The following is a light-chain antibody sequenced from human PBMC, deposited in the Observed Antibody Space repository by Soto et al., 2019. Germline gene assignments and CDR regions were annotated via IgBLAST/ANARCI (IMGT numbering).Light chain of an antibody. CDR1: QRVLYSSNNKNY. V-gene: IGKV4-1*01. CDR3: QQYNNWPLIT. J-gene: IGKJ5*01. CDR2: AAS. Sequence: VVMTKSPDTLAVSLGERASINCKCSQRVLYSSNNKNYLAWYQQKRGQAPRLLIYAASIRATGVPARFSGGGSGTEFTLTISGLQSEDFAVYYCQQYNNWPLITFGQG.